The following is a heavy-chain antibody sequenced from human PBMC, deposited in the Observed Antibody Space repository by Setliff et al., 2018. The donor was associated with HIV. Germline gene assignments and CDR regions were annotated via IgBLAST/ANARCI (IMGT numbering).Heavy chain of an antibody. V-gene: IGHV4-39*07. D-gene: IGHD3-3*01. Sequence: SETLSLTCTVYGASISNSNSYWGWIRQPPGKGLEWIGTIYNGGASHYNPSLKSRVIIFLDTSKNQFSLELTSVTAADTAVYYCAREAPSEPTRYYNFWSGYPDWFDPWGQGTLVTVSS. CDR3: AREAPSEPTRYYNFWSGYPDWFDP. CDR1: GASISNSNSY. J-gene: IGHJ5*02. CDR2: IYNGGAS.